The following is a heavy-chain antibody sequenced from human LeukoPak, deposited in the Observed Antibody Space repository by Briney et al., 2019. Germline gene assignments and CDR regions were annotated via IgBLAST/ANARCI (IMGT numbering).Heavy chain of an antibody. J-gene: IGHJ6*02. CDR1: GGSISSDY. CDR3: ARGGSNYDFWSGYQKRKYYYYYGMDV. Sequence: PSETLSLTCNVSGGSISSDYWNWIRQPPGKALEWIGYIYHSGSTNYNPSLKSRVTISVDTSKNQFSLKLSSVTAADTAVYYCARGGSNYDFWSGYQKRKYYYYYGMDVWGQGTTVTVSS. D-gene: IGHD3-3*01. V-gene: IGHV4-59*12. CDR2: IYHSGST.